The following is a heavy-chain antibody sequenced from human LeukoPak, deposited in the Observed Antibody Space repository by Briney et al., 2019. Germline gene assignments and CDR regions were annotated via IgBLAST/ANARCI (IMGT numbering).Heavy chain of an antibody. D-gene: IGHD2-21*02. V-gene: IGHV4-61*02. CDR3: ARDRIPQGEVVTRPLDDWYFDL. J-gene: IGHJ2*01. CDR2: IYTSGST. CDR1: GGSISSGSCY. Sequence: SETLPLTCTVSGGSISSGSCYWSWIRQPAGKGLEWIGRIYTSGSTNYNPSLKSRVTISVDTSKNQFSLKLSSVTAADPAVYYCARDRIPQGEVVTRPLDDWYFDLWGRGTLVTVSS.